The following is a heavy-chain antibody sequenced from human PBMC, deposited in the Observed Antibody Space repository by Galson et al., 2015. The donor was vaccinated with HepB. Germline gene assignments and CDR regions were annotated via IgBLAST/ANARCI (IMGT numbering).Heavy chain of an antibody. V-gene: IGHV4-59*01. Sequence: SETLSLTCTVSGGSISSYHWSWIRQPPGKGLESIGYIYYSGSTNYNPSLRSRVTISVDTSRNQFSLKLSSVTAADTAVYYCTRGGREGIGAFDYWGQRTLVTVSS. D-gene: IGHD2-15*01. CDR2: IYYSGST. CDR1: GGSISSYH. J-gene: IGHJ4*02. CDR3: TRGGREGIGAFDY.